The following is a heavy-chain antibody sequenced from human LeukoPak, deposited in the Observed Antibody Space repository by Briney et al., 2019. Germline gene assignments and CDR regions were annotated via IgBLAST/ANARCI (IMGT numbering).Heavy chain of an antibody. CDR1: GTTFNSYY. CDR3: ASSDSTGYYHFDY. CDR2: INPGDGST. Sequence: ASVKVSCKASGTTFNSYYIHWVRQAPGQGLEWMGIINPGDGSTTYAQKFQGRVTMTRDTSTGTVYMELSSLRSEDTAVYYCASSDSTGYYHFDYWGQGTLVTVSS. D-gene: IGHD3-22*01. V-gene: IGHV1-46*02. J-gene: IGHJ4*02.